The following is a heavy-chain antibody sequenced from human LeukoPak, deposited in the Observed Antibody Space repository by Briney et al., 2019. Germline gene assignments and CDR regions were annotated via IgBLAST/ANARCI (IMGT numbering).Heavy chain of an antibody. V-gene: IGHV4-34*01. CDR2: INHSGYT. D-gene: IGHD6-19*01. J-gene: IGHJ4*02. CDR3: TRAVAGHPD. CDR1: GVPFSNYY. Sequence: SETLSLTCAVSGVPFSNYYWSWVRQSPTKGLEWIGEINHSGYTNYNPSLKSRVTISIDTSKNQFSLMLTSVTAAHTAVYYCTRAVAGHPDWGQGTLVTVSS.